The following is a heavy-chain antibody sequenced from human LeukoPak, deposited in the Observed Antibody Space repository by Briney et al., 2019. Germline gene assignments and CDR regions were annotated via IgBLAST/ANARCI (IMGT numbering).Heavy chain of an antibody. CDR1: GYSFTTHW. CDR2: IYPGDSDT. CDR3: AGRANYYDSSGYYGVWFDP. Sequence: GESLKISCKASGYSFTTHWIGWMREMPGKGLEWMGIIYPGDSDTRYSPSFQGQVTISADKSISTAYLQWSSLKASDTAMYYCAGRANYYDSSGYYGVWFDPWGQGTLVTVSS. V-gene: IGHV5-51*01. D-gene: IGHD3-22*01. J-gene: IGHJ5*02.